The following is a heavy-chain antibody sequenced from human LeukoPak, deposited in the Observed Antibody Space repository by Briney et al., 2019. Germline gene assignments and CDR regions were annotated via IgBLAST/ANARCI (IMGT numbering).Heavy chain of an antibody. V-gene: IGHV3-48*04. CDR2: ISSTGGTI. CDR1: GFTFSNYL. J-gene: IGHJ6*02. D-gene: IGHD5-24*01. Sequence: GGSLRLSCVGSGFTFSNYLMNWVRQAPGKGLEWVSFISSTGGTIYYADAVKGRFTISRDNAKNSLYLQMNSLRAEDTAVYYCARDPPPRPRDGYNSGRNYYYYGMDVWGQGTTVTVSS. CDR3: ARDPPPRPRDGYNSGRNYYYYGMDV.